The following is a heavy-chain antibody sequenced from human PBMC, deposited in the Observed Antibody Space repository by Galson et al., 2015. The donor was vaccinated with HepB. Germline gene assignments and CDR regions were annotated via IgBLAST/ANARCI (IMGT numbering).Heavy chain of an antibody. D-gene: IGHD3-16*01. V-gene: IGHV3-21*06. CDR2: ISGSGNYI. CDR1: GFTLSDYG. Sequence: SLRLSCAASGFTLSDYGLSWVRQAPGKGLEWVSSISGSGNYISYADSVEGRFTISRDNAKNLLYLQMNSLRGEDTAVYYCASHREIGAAGDYWGQGTLVTVSS. CDR3: ASHREIGAAGDY. J-gene: IGHJ4*02.